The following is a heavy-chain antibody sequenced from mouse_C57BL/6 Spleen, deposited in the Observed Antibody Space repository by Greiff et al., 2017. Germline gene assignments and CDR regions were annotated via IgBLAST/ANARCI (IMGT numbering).Heavy chain of an antibody. Sequence: EVQGVEPGGDLVKPGGSLKLSCAASGFTFSSYGMSWVRQTPDQRLEWVATISTGGSYTYYPDSVKGRITISRDNAKNTLYLQMSSLKSADTAIYYCARQRGYWGQGTLVTVSA. V-gene: IGHV5-6*01. CDR3: ARQRGY. CDR2: ISTGGSYT. CDR1: GFTFSSYG. J-gene: IGHJ3*01.